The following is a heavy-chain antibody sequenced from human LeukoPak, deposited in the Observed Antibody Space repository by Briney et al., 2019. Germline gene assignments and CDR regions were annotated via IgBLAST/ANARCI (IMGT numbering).Heavy chain of an antibody. CDR3: TREKVPMHCSSTSCYLLRWFDP. J-gene: IGHJ5*02. D-gene: IGHD2-2*01. CDR2: IRSKAYGGTT. V-gene: IGHV3-49*03. CDR1: GFTFGDYA. Sequence: GGSLRLSCTASGFTFGDYAMSWFRQAPGKGLEWVGFIRSKAYGGTTEYAASVKGRFTISRDDSKSIAYLQMNSLKTEDTAVYYCTREKVPMHCSSTSCYLLRWFDPWGQGTLVTVSS.